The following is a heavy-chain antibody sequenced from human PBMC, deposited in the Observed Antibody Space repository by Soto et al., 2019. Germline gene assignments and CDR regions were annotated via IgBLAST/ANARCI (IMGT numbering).Heavy chain of an antibody. CDR1: GFTFSLYS. J-gene: IGHJ6*02. CDR2: ISRSSTGI. Sequence: EVQLVESGGGLVQPGGSLRLSCAASGFTFSLYSMSWVRQAPGKGLEWVSCISRSSTGIHYADSVKGRFTISRDDATNSMHLQMNSLRDGDTAVDYCARAVTWGWDVWGQGTTVSISS. V-gene: IGHV3-48*02. CDR3: ARAVTWGWDV. D-gene: IGHD7-27*01.